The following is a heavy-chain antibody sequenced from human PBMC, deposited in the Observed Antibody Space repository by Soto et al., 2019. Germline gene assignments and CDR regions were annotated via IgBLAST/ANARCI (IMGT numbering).Heavy chain of an antibody. CDR2: IYYSGST. V-gene: IGHV4-39*01. D-gene: IGHD4-4*01. Sequence: PSETLSLTCTVSGGSISSNGYYWGGIRQPPGEGLEWIGSIYYSGSTYYNPSLKSRVTISVDTSKNQFSLKLSSVTAADTAVYYCACFGLGYSNNAHLYYFEYWGQGTLV. J-gene: IGHJ4*02. CDR1: GGSISSNGYY. CDR3: ACFGLGYSNNAHLYYFEY.